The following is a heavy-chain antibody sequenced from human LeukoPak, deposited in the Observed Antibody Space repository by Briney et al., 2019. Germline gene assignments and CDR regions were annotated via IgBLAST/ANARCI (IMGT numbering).Heavy chain of an antibody. V-gene: IGHV3-23*01. Sequence: GGSLTLSCAASGFTFSSYAMSWVRQAPGKGLEWVSAISGIGGSTYYAGSVKGRFTISRDNSKNTLYLQMNSLRAEDTAVYYCARPIMITFGGVIVIAYFDYWGQGTLVSVSS. CDR1: GFTFSSYA. CDR3: ARPIMITFGGVIVIAYFDY. J-gene: IGHJ4*02. D-gene: IGHD3-16*02. CDR2: ISGIGGST.